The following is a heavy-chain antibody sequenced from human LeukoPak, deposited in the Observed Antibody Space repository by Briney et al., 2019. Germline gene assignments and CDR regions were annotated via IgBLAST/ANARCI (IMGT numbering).Heavy chain of an antibody. CDR3: ARDIVVAENWFDP. D-gene: IGHD2-2*01. V-gene: IGHV1-2*02. CDR2: INPNSGGT. J-gene: IGHJ5*02. CDR1: GYTFTGYY. Sequence: ASVKVSCKASGYTFTGYYMHWVRQAPGQGLEWMGWINPNSGGTNYAQKFQGRVTMTRDTSISTAYMELSRLRSDDTAVYYCARDIVVAENWFDPWGQGTLVTVFS.